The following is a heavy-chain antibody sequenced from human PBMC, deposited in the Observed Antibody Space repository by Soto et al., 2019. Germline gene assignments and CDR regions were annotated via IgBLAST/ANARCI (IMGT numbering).Heavy chain of an antibody. CDR3: ARDRIEAAGTPRFNYYYGMDV. D-gene: IGHD6-13*01. J-gene: IGHJ6*02. CDR2: IYGGLTT. V-gene: IGHV3-66*01. Sequence: EVQLVESGGGLVQPGGSLRLSCAVSGFTFGSYWMNWVRLIPGKGLEWVSVIYGGLTTSYADSVKGRFTISRDNSKNTLFLQMNSLRAEDTAVYYCARDRIEAAGTPRFNYYYGMDVWGQGTTVTVSS. CDR1: GFTFGSYW.